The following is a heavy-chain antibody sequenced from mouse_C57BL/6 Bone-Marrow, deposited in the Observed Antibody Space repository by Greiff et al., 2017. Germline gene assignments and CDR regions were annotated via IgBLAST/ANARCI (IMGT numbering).Heavy chain of an antibody. Sequence: EVQLVESEGGLVQPGSSMKLSCTASGFTFSDYYMAWVRQVPEKGLEWVANINYDGSSTYYLDSLKSRFIISRDNAKNVLYLQRSSLKSEDTATYYCARGPTGGARGGGSYWYFDVWGTGTTVTVSS. CDR2: INYDGSST. J-gene: IGHJ1*03. V-gene: IGHV5-16*01. CDR1: GFTFSDYY. D-gene: IGHD2-10*01. CDR3: ARGPTGGARGGGSYWYFDV.